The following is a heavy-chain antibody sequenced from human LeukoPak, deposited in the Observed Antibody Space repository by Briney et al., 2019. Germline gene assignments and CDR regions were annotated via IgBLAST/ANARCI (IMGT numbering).Heavy chain of an antibody. CDR2: IYYTGST. CDR3: ARQTGSSQIVGATTHFDP. Sequence: TSETLSLTCTVFGGSITNYSYFWGWIRQPPGKGLGWIGTIYYTGSTYYNPSLKSRVTISVDTSKHQFSLKLSSVTAADTAVYYCARQTGSSQIVGATTHFDPWGQGALVTVSS. V-gene: IGHV4-39*01. CDR1: GGSITNYSYF. D-gene: IGHD1-26*01. J-gene: IGHJ5*02.